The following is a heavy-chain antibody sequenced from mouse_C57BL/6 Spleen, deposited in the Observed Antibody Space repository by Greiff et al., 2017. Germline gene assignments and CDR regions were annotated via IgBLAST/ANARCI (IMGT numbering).Heavy chain of an antibody. Sequence: QVQLQQSGPELVKPGASVKISCKASGYAFSSSWMNWVKQRPGKGLEWIGRIYPGGGDTNYNGKFKGKATLTADKSSSTAYMQLSSLTSEDSAVYFCARNWEDYFDYWGQGTTLTVSS. D-gene: IGHD4-1*01. J-gene: IGHJ2*01. V-gene: IGHV1-82*01. CDR1: GYAFSSSW. CDR3: ARNWEDYFDY. CDR2: IYPGGGDT.